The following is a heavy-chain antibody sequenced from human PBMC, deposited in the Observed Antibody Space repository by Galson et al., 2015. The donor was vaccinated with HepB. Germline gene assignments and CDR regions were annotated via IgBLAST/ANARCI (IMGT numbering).Heavy chain of an antibody. V-gene: IGHV3-21*04. CDR1: GFTFSSYS. CDR3: AKYLTVTAIRLFDY. J-gene: IGHJ4*02. D-gene: IGHD2-21*02. Sequence: SLRLSCAASGFTFSSYSMNWVRQAPGKGLEWVSSISSSSSYIYYADSVKGRFTISRDNAKNSLYLQMSGLRAEDTAVYYCAKYLTVTAIRLFDYWGQGTLVTVSS. CDR2: ISSSSSYI.